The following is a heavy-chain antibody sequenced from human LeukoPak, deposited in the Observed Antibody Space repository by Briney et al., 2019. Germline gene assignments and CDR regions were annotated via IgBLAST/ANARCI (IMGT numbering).Heavy chain of an antibody. CDR3: AAAPQDPYIPPNDVARRCAFDI. V-gene: IGHV4-30-2*01. D-gene: IGHD6-6*01. CDR2: IYHSGST. Sequence: SQTLSLTCTVSGGSISSGGYYWSWIRQPPGKGLEWIGYIYHSGSTYYNPSLKSRVTISVDRSKNQFSLKLSSVTAADTAVYYCAAAPQDPYIPPNDVARRCAFDIWGQGTMVTVSS. J-gene: IGHJ3*02. CDR1: GGSISSGGYY.